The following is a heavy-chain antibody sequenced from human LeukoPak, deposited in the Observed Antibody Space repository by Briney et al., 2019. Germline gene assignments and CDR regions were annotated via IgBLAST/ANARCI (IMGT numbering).Heavy chain of an antibody. J-gene: IGHJ6*02. Sequence: GGSLRLSCAASGFTFSDYYMSWIRQAPGKGLEWVSLISSSGDNPYYADSVKGRFTISRDNSKNTVSLQMNSLRAEDTAVYYCAKDVRVGGGGMDVWGQGTPVTVSS. V-gene: IGHV3-11*01. CDR2: ISSSGDNP. CDR3: AKDVRVGGGGMDV. CDR1: GFTFSDYY. D-gene: IGHD1-26*01.